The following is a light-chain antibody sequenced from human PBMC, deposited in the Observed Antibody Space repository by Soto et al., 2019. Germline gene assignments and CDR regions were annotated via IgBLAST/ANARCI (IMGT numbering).Light chain of an antibody. V-gene: IGKV1-5*03. Sequence: DIQMTQSPSTLSGAVGDRVTITCRASQTISSWLAWYQQKPGKAPKLLIYKASTLKSGVPSRFSGSGSGTEFTLPISSLQPDAFAPYSCQHYNSYSEALGQGATV. J-gene: IGKJ1*01. CDR1: QTISSW. CDR3: QHYNSYSEA. CDR2: KAS.